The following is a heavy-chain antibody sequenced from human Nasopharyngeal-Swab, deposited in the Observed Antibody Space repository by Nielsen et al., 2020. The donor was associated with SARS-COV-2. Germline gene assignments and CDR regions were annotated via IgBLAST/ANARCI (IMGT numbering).Heavy chain of an antibody. D-gene: IGHD3-16*01. CDR2: INEDGSIT. CDR3: GRDLGGRFST. Sequence: GASLKISCAASGFTFRSYWMHLVRQVPGKGLVWVSRINEDGSITNYADSVEGRFTISRDNAKNTLFLHMNSLRAEDTAVYYCGRDLGGRFSTWGQGTLVTASS. V-gene: IGHV3-74*01. J-gene: IGHJ5*02. CDR1: GFTFRSYW.